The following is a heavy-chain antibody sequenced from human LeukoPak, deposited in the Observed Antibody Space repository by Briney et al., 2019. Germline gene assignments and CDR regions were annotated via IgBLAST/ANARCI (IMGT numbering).Heavy chain of an antibody. CDR2: INSDGSST. Sequence: PGRSLRLSCAASGFTFSSYWMHWVRQAPGKGLVWVSRINSDGSSTSYADSVKGRFTISRDNAKNTLYLQMNSLRAEDTAVYYCALTTVTTAFDYWGQGTLVTVSS. V-gene: IGHV3-74*01. D-gene: IGHD4-17*01. J-gene: IGHJ4*02. CDR1: GFTFSSYW. CDR3: ALTTVTTAFDY.